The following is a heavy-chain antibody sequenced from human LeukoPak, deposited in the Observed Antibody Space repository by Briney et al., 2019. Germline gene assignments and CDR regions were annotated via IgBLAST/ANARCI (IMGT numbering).Heavy chain of an antibody. CDR2: ISGSGGST. CDR1: GFTFSSYA. J-gene: IGHJ4*02. V-gene: IGHV3-23*01. D-gene: IGHD2-15*01. Sequence: GGSLRLSCAASGFTFSSYAMSWVRQAPGKGLEWVSAISGSGGSTYYADSVKGRFTISRDNSKNTLYLQMNSLRAEDTAVYYCAKGPDRYCSGGTCYSVYWGQGTLVTVSS. CDR3: AKGPDRYCSGGTCYSVY.